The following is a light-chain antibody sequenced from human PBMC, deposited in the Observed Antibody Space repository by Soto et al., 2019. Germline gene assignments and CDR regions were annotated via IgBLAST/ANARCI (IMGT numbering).Light chain of an antibody. CDR1: QSVSRY. Sequence: EIVLTQSPATLSLSPGERATLSCRASQSVSRYLAWYQHKVGQAPRLLIYDASSRATGIPDRFSGSGSGTDFTLTISRLEPEDFAVYYCQQYGSSPRGYTFGQGTKLEIK. V-gene: IGKV3-20*01. CDR2: DAS. CDR3: QQYGSSPRGYT. J-gene: IGKJ2*01.